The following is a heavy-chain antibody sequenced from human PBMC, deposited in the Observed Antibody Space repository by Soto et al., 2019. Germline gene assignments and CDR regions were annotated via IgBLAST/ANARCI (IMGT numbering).Heavy chain of an antibody. Sequence: EVQLVESGGDLVQPGGSLKLSRAASGLSFSNLWMAWVLQAPGKGLESVAHINQGGTSKDYLGSVKGRFIISRDNAKNSLFLQMNSLRVEDTATYYCLLAATGSGGEESWGQGTRVSVSS. J-gene: IGHJ5*02. CDR1: GLSFSNLW. V-gene: IGHV3-7*02. CDR3: LLAATGSGGEES. CDR2: INQGGTSK. D-gene: IGHD6-13*01.